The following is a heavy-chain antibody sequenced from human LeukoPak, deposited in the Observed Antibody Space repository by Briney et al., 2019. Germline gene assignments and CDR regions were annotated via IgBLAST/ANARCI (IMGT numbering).Heavy chain of an antibody. CDR3: ARVYRAYSYGRLDY. J-gene: IGHJ4*02. V-gene: IGHV3-48*02. CDR1: GFSFSDYS. CDR2: ISSSDNTI. Sequence: PGGSLRLSCAASGFSFSDYSMNWVRQAPGKGLEWVSYISSSDNTIHYADSVKGRFTISRDNAKNSLYLEMNSLRDEDTAVYYCARVYRAYSYGRLDYWGQGTLVTVSS. D-gene: IGHD5-18*01.